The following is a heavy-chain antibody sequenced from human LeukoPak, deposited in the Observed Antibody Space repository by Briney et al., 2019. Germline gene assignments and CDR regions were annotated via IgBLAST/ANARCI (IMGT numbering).Heavy chain of an antibody. CDR1: GGSISSYY. V-gene: IGHV4-59*12. J-gene: IGHJ5*02. Sequence: PSETLSLTCTVSGGSISSYYWSWIRQPPGKGLEWIGYIYYSGSTNYNPSLKSRVTISVDTSKNQFSLKLSSVTAADTAVYYCARGIKIITIFGVVIEAASGAGGGNWFDPWGQGTLVTVSS. CDR2: IYYSGST. CDR3: ARGIKIITIFGVVIEAASGAGGGNWFDP. D-gene: IGHD3-3*01.